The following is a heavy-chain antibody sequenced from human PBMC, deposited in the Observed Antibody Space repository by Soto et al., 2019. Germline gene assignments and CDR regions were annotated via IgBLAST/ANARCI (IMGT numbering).Heavy chain of an antibody. CDR1: GFTFTSYA. D-gene: IGHD2-15*01. CDR3: AKRRGAGGHFDY. CDR2: VSSGGST. V-gene: IGHV3-23*01. J-gene: IGHJ4*02. Sequence: GGSLRLSCAASGFTFTSYAMGWVRQAPGKGLEWVSVVSSGGSTYYADSVTGRFTVSRDNSKNTLSLQMNSLRAEDTAVYYCAKRRGAGGHFDYWGQGALVTVSS.